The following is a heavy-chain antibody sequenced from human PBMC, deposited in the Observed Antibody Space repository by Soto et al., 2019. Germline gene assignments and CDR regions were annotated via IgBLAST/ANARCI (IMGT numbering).Heavy chain of an antibody. V-gene: IGHV3-21*01. Sequence: PGGSLRLSCAASGFNFNSCSVNWVRQAPGKRLESLSSISSSGYIFSTDSVRGRFAISRDNAKNSVYLQINSLRAEDTAVYFCARDCSGGSCYPGMDVWGQGTTVTVSS. J-gene: IGHJ6*02. D-gene: IGHD2-15*01. CDR2: ISSSGYI. CDR1: GFNFNSCS. CDR3: ARDCSGGSCYPGMDV.